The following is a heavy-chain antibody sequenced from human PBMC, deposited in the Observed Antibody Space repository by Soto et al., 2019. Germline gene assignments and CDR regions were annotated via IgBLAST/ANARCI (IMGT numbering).Heavy chain of an antibody. V-gene: IGHV3-21*01. CDR1: EVSSTRYN. D-gene: IGHD3-22*01. CDR3: ARDLHYETSGFAY. CDR2: ISSSSTYI. Sequence: GAAEVSSTRYNPNYLSKNPGKGLEWVSSISSSSTYIYYGDSVKGRFTISRNNAKSSLYLQMNSLRAEDTAVYYCARDLHYETSGFAYWGQVTQVSVPS. J-gene: IGHJ4*02.